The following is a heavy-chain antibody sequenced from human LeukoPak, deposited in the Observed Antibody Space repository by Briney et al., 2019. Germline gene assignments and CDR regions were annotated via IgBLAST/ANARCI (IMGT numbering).Heavy chain of an antibody. CDR3: ARGLIRYYYGSGSHVGMDV. J-gene: IGHJ6*02. CDR1: GYTFTCYY. D-gene: IGHD3-10*01. CDR2: INPNSGGT. Sequence: ASVKVSCKASGYTFTCYYMHWVRQAPGQGREWMGWINPNSGGTNYAQKFQGRVTMTRDTSISTAYMELSRLRSDDTAVYYCARGLIRYYYGSGSHVGMDVWGQGTTVTVSS. V-gene: IGHV1-2*02.